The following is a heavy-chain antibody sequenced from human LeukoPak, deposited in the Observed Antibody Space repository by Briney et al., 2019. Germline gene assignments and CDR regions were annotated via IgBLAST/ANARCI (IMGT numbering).Heavy chain of an antibody. D-gene: IGHD3-22*01. Sequence: GGSLRLSCAASGFTFSSYAMSWVRQAPGKGLEWVSAISGSGGSTYYADSVKGRFTISRDNSKNTLYLQMNSLRAEDTAVYYCAKDSYYYDSSGYYPHYYYYYMDVWGKGTTVTVSS. J-gene: IGHJ6*03. CDR3: AKDSYYYDSSGYYPHYYYYYMDV. CDR2: ISGSGGST. V-gene: IGHV3-23*01. CDR1: GFTFSSYA.